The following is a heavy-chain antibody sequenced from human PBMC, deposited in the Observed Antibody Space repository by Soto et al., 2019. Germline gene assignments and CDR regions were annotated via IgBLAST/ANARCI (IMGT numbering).Heavy chain of an antibody. V-gene: IGHV1-69*01. CDR2: IIPIFGTG. CDR3: AREIRVVAAAGTGYFQH. J-gene: IGHJ1*01. D-gene: IGHD6-13*01. CDR1: GGTFSSYA. Sequence: QVQLVQSGAEVKKPGSSVKVSCKASGGTFSSYAISWVRQAPGQGLEWMGGIIPIFGTGNYAQKFQGRVTITADESTSTAYMELSSLRYEDTAVYYCAREIRVVAAAGTGYFQHWGQGTLVTVSS.